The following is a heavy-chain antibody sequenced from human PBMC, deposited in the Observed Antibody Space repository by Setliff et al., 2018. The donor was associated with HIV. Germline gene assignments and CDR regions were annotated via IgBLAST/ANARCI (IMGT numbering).Heavy chain of an antibody. CDR2: IYYSGRT. D-gene: IGHD6-19*01. CDR3: ARGRRSSGWYVYH. J-gene: IGHJ4*02. Sequence: PSETLSLTCTVSGYSISSGYYWGWIRQPPGKGLEWIGSIYYSGRTYYNPSLKSRVTISVDTSTNQFSLKLSSVTAADTAVYYCARGRRSSGWYVYHWGQGTLVTVSS. V-gene: IGHV4-38-2*02. CDR1: GYSISSGYY.